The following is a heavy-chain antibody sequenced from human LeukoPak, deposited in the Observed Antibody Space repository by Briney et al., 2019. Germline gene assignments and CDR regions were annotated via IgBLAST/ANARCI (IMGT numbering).Heavy chain of an antibody. J-gene: IGHJ5*02. CDR2: INHSGST. Sequence: SETLSLTCAVYGGSFSGYYWSWIRQPPGKGLEWIGEINHSGSTNYNPSLKSRATISVDTSKNQFSLKLSSVTAADTAVYYCARGPAVTTPNWFDPWAREPWSPSP. D-gene: IGHD4-17*01. V-gene: IGHV4-34*01. CDR1: GGSFSGYY. CDR3: ARGPAVTTPNWFDP.